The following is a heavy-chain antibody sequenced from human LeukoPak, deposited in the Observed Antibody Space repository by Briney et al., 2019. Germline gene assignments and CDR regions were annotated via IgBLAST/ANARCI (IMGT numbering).Heavy chain of an antibody. D-gene: IGHD6-13*01. CDR2: ISHSGSI. V-gene: IGHV4-30-2*01. CDR1: GGSISSGGYS. J-gene: IGHJ2*01. Sequence: SETLSLTCAVSGGSISSGGYSWSWIRQPPGKGLEWIGYISHSGSIYYNPSLKSRVTISVDRSKNQFSLKLTSVTAADTAVYFCARYSSTWPYWYFDLWGRGTLVTVSS. CDR3: ARYSSTWPYWYFDL.